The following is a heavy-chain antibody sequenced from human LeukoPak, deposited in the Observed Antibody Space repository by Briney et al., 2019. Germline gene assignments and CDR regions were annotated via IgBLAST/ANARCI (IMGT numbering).Heavy chain of an antibody. CDR1: GGSFSGYY. Sequence: PSETLSLTCAVYGGSFSGYYWSWIRQPPGKGLEWIGEINHSGSTNYNPSLKSRVTISVDTSKNQFSLKLSSVTAADTAVYYCARGPERGYSGYDSLGESRIAAAGTLGYWGQGTLVTVSS. CDR3: ARGPERGYSGYDSLGESRIAAAGTLGY. D-gene: IGHD5-12*01. V-gene: IGHV4-34*01. J-gene: IGHJ4*02. CDR2: INHSGST.